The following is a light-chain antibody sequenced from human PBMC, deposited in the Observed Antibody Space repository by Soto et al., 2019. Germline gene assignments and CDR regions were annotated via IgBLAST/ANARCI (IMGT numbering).Light chain of an antibody. CDR2: GAS. Sequence: EIVLTQSPGTLSLSPGERATLSCRASQSVSSSYLAWYQQKPGQAPRLLIYGASSRATGIPERLSGSGSGTAFALTISRLEPEDFAVYYCQQYGSSSWTFGQGSKVEIK. CDR1: QSVSSSY. V-gene: IGKV3-20*01. J-gene: IGKJ1*01. CDR3: QQYGSSSWT.